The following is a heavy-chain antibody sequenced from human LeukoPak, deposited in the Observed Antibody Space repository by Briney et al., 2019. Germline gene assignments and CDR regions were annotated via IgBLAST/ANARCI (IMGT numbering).Heavy chain of an antibody. CDR1: GDSISIYY. Sequence: PSETLSLTCTVSGDSISIYYWTWIRQPPGKGLEWIGYIDHTGSTNYNPSLNSRVTISRDTSKNDFSLRLTSVTAADTAVYYCARGRSSMVRGYYYYYMDVWGKGTTVTISS. CDR2: IDHTGST. CDR3: ARGRSSMVRGYYYYYMDV. D-gene: IGHD3-10*01. J-gene: IGHJ6*03. V-gene: IGHV4-59*01.